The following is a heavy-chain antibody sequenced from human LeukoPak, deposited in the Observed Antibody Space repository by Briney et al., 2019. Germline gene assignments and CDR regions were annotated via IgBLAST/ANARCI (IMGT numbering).Heavy chain of an antibody. CDR3: ARDYTTTLTTATNFDY. Sequence: GGSLRLSCAASGFTFSSYSMNWVRQAPGKGLEWVSSISSSSTYIFYADSMKGRFTISRDNTKNSLYLQMNSLRAEDTAIYYCARDYTTTLTTATNFDYWGQGTLVTVSS. D-gene: IGHD4-17*01. V-gene: IGHV3-21*01. CDR2: ISSSSTYI. CDR1: GFTFSSYS. J-gene: IGHJ4*02.